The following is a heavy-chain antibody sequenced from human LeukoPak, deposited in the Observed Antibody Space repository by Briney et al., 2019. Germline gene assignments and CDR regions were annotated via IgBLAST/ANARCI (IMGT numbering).Heavy chain of an antibody. CDR1: AGSISSSSYY. D-gene: IGHD3-16*01. V-gene: IGHV4-39*01. J-gene: IGHJ4*02. CDR2: INHSGST. CDR3: ARHWRVGPPWGMITFGGVKNYFDY. Sequence: SETLSLTCTISAGSISSSSYYWGWLRQPPGKGREWIGEINHSGSTNYHPSLKRRGTKSVDTSKNQFSLKPSSVTAADTAVYYCARHWRVGPPWGMITFGGVKNYFDYWGQGTLVTVSS.